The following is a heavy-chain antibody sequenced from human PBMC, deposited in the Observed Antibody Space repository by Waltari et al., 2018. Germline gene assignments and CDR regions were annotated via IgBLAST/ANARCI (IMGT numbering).Heavy chain of an antibody. D-gene: IGHD3-10*01. Sequence: QLQLQESGPGLVKPSETLSLTCTVSGGSISSSSYYWGWIRQPPGKGLEWIGSIYYSGSTYYNPSLKSRVTISVDTSKNQFSLKLSSVTAADTAVYYCAALWFGEFPAFDPWGQGTLVTVSS. V-gene: IGHV4-39*01. CDR1: GGSISSSSYY. CDR3: AALWFGEFPAFDP. J-gene: IGHJ5*02. CDR2: IYYSGST.